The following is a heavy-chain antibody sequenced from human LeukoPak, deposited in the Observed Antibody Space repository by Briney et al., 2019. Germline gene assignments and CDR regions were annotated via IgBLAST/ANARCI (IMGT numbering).Heavy chain of an antibody. CDR3: ASNSPYSTSSGIND. Sequence: PSETLSLTCAVSAGWFGGYCWSWIRQPPGRALEWIGGINDSGSTNYNPSLKSRVTISVETSRKKFSLMVRSVPAADKAVYFCASNSPYSTSSGINDWGQGTLVTVSS. CDR1: AGWFGGYC. D-gene: IGHD6-6*01. V-gene: IGHV4-34*01. CDR2: INDSGST. J-gene: IGHJ4*02.